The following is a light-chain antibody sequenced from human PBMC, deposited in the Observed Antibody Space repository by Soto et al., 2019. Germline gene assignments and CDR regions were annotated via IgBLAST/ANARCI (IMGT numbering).Light chain of an antibody. J-gene: IGLJ1*01. Sequence: QSVLTQPPSASGTPGQRVSISCSGRASDIGTNTVNWYQQFPGTAPKLLLHSNDQRPSGVPDRFSGSKSGTSASLAISGLQSEDEVDYYCVAWDGSLNGYVFGTGTKVTVL. CDR3: VAWDGSLNGYV. CDR2: SND. V-gene: IGLV1-44*01. CDR1: ASDIGTNT.